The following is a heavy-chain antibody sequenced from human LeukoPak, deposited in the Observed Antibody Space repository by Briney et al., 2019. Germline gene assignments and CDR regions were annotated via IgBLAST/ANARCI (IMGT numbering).Heavy chain of an antibody. CDR2: MYYSGST. Sequence: PSETLSLTRIVSGGSINNYYWNWVRQPPGKGLEWIGYMYYSGSTNYNPSLKSRVAISPDTSKNQFSLKLSSVTAAETAVYYCARGRTVIGGFDIWGQGTMVTVSS. CDR1: GGSINNYY. CDR3: ARGRTVIGGFDI. D-gene: IGHD4-17*01. J-gene: IGHJ3*02. V-gene: IGHV4-59*01.